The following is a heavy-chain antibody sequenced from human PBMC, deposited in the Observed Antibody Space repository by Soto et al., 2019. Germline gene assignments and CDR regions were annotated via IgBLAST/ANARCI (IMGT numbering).Heavy chain of an antibody. V-gene: IGHV6-1*01. CDR3: ARYGSSWLLDC. J-gene: IGHJ4*02. CDR1: GDSVSSNSAA. Sequence: SQTLSLTCAISGDSVSSNSAAWNWLRQSPSRGLEWLGRTYYRSKWYSDYAVSVRSRITINPDTSNNQFSLQLNSVTPEDTAVYYCARYGSSWLLDCWGQGTLVTVSS. D-gene: IGHD6-13*01. CDR2: TYYRSKWYS.